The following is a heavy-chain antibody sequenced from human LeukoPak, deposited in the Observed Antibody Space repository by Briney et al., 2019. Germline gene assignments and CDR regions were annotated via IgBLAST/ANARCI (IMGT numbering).Heavy chain of an antibody. CDR1: GFNFNNYG. CDR3: AKDGEVTYYDIATAYWASDGFDM. Sequence: QSGGSLRLSCVASGFNFNNYGMSWVRQAPGKGLEWVSKISSSGGRTYYADSVRGRFTISRDNSKNTMYLEMNSLTAGDTAVYYCAKDGEVTYYDIATAYWASDGFDMWGKGTMVTVSS. D-gene: IGHD3-9*01. CDR2: ISSSGGRT. V-gene: IGHV3-23*01. J-gene: IGHJ3*02.